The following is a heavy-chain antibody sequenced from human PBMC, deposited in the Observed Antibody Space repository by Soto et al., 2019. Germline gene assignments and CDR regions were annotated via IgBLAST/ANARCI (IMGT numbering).Heavy chain of an antibody. V-gene: IGHV3-33*01. J-gene: IGHJ4*02. CDR2: IWYDGSNK. D-gene: IGHD5-18*01. CDR1: GFTFSTYG. Sequence: QVQLVESGGGVVQPGKSLRLSCAASGFTFSTYGMHWVRQAPGKGLEWVAVIWYDGSNKYHGDSLKGRFTISRDNSKKTSYLQMNNLRAEDTAVYYCGRDGALGDTAVVDSWGQGTLVIVSS. CDR3: GRDGALGDTAVVDS.